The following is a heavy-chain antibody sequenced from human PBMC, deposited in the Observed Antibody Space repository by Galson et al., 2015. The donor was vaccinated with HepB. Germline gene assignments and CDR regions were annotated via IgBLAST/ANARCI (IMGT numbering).Heavy chain of an antibody. V-gene: IGHV1-2*06. Sequence: SVKVSCKASGYTFTGYYMHWVRQAPGQGLEWMGRINPNSGGTNYAQKFQGRVTMTRDTSISTAYMKLRSLRSDDTAVYYCARDQLYYDIFRSYYYGMDVWGQGTTVTVSS. J-gene: IGHJ6*02. D-gene: IGHD3-9*01. CDR1: GYTFTGYY. CDR3: ARDQLYYDIFRSYYYGMDV. CDR2: INPNSGGT.